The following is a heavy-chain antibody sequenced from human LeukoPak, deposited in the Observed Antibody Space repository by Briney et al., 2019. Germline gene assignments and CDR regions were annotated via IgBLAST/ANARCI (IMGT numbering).Heavy chain of an antibody. D-gene: IGHD3-10*01. Sequence: GGSLRLSCTASGFTFSLYGMHWVRQAPGKGLEWVAFIRYDASNQEYIDSVKGRFTISRDNSRNTLYLQMNSLRAEDTAVYYCAKRFSSGNFYYYYYMDVWGKGTTVTISS. V-gene: IGHV3-30*02. CDR3: AKRFSSGNFYYYYYMDV. J-gene: IGHJ6*03. CDR1: GFTFSLYG. CDR2: IRYDASNQ.